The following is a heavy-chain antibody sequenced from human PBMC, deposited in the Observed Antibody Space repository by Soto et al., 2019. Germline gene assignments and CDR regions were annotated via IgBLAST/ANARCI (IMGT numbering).Heavy chain of an antibody. J-gene: IGHJ4*02. D-gene: IGHD3-16*01. CDR3: AKAYFVWSSEQPYHFDY. CDR1: GFTFSNYA. V-gene: IGHV3-23*01. CDR2: ISGSGGRS. Sequence: PGGSLRLSCAASGFTFSNYAMTWVRQGPGKGLEWVSGISGSGGRSYYADSVKGRFTISRDNSKSTLYLQMNSLRAEDTAVYYCAKAYFVWSSEQPYHFDYWGQGTLVTVSS.